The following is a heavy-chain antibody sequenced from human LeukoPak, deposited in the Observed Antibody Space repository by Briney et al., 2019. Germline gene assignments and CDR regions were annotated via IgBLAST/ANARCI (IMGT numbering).Heavy chain of an antibody. D-gene: IGHD3-9*01. V-gene: IGHV3-48*02. CDR2: IRTTAEGAKYA. CDR1: GFSFTDYP. Sequence: GGSLRLSCATSGFSFTDYPMNWVRQAPGKGLEWISNIRTTAEGAKYAYYADSVKGRVTISRGDGKNTLYLHMNSLRDDDTAVYYCATDQRYAFDYWGQGILVTVSS. J-gene: IGHJ4*02. CDR3: ATDQRYAFDY.